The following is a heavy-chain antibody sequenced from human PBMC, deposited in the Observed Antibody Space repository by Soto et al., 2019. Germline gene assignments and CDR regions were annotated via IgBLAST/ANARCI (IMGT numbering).Heavy chain of an antibody. V-gene: IGHV1-69*08. CDR3: ARDLGYGSGIENDY. CDR2: IIPILGIA. CDR1: GGTFSSYT. Sequence: QVQLVQSGAEVKKPGSSVKVSCKASGGTFSSYTISWVRQAPGQGLEWMGRIIPILGIANYAQKFQGRVTITAHKSTSTAYMELSSLRSEDTAVYYCARDLGYGSGIENDYWGQGTLVTVSS. D-gene: IGHD3-10*01. J-gene: IGHJ4*02.